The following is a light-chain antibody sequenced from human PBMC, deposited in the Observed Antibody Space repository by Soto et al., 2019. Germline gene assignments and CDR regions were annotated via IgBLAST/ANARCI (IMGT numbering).Light chain of an antibody. Sequence: QSALTQPASVSGSPGQSITISCTGTSSDFGNYNLVSWYQQHPGKVPKLILFEVNKRPSGVSGRFSGSKSGNTASLTISGLQAEDEADYYCCSFTSSNTHGFGTGTKGTVL. J-gene: IGLJ1*01. CDR1: SSDFGNYNL. V-gene: IGLV2-23*02. CDR2: EVN. CDR3: CSFTSSNTHG.